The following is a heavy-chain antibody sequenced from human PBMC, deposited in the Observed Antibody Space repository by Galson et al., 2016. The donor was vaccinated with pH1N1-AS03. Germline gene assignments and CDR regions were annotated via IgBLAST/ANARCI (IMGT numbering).Heavy chain of an antibody. CDR3: ARTPHQPLLPGDY. CDR2: ISSSSSTI. D-gene: IGHD2-2*01. V-gene: IGHV3-48*01. J-gene: IGHJ4*02. Sequence: SLRLSCAASGFTFSSYSMNWVRQAPGKGLEWVSYISSSSSTIYYADSVKGRFTISRDNAKNSLYLQMNSLRAEDTAVYYCARTPHQPLLPGDYWGQGTLVTVSS. CDR1: GFTFSSYS.